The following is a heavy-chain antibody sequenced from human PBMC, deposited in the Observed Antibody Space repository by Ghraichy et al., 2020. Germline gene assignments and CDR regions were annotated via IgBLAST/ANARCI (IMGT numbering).Heavy chain of an antibody. CDR3: ARAGYCSSTSCHYYYYGMDV. J-gene: IGHJ6*02. CDR2: ISSSSSTI. V-gene: IGHV3-48*02. D-gene: IGHD2-2*01. Sequence: LRLSCAASGFTFSSYSMNWVRQAPGKGLEWVSYISSSSSTIYYADSVKGRFTISRDNAKNSLYLQMNSLRDEDTAVYYCARAGYCSSTSCHYYYYGMDVWGQGTTVTVSS. CDR1: GFTFSSYS.